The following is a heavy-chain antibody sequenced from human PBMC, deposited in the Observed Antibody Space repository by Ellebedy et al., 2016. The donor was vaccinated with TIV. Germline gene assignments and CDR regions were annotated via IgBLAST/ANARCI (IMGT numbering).Heavy chain of an antibody. J-gene: IGHJ4*02. CDR1: GGSISSNYW. CDR2: IYHTGST. V-gene: IGHV4-4*02. Sequence: SETLSLXCAVSGGSISSNYWWSWARQPPGKGLEWIGEIYHTGSTNYNPSLKSRVTMSVDKSRSQFSLWLSSVTAADTAVYYCARGRPYDSWGQGTLVTVSS. CDR3: ARGRPYDS.